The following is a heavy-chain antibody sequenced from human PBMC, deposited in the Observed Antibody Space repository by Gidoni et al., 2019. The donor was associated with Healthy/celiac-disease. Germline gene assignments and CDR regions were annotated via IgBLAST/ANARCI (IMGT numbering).Heavy chain of an antibody. D-gene: IGHD5-12*01. Sequence: QVQLVQSGAEVKKPGSSVTVSCKASGGTFSSHAISWVRQAPGQGLGWMGGIIPIFGTANYAQEFQGRVTITADKSSSTAYVELSRLRSEDTAVDYCARKNQINSGYDHWGHGTLVTVSS. CDR2: IIPIFGTA. J-gene: IGHJ5*02. CDR1: GGTFSSHA. CDR3: ARKNQINSGYDH. V-gene: IGHV1-69*06.